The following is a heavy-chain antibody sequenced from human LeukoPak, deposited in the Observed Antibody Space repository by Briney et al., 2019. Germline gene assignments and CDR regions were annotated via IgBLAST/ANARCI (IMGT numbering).Heavy chain of an antibody. CDR1: GGSISSYY. CDR2: IYYSGST. V-gene: IGHV4-59*01. D-gene: IGHD3-16*01. J-gene: IGHJ4*02. CDR3: ARDALGGYSDY. Sequence: SETLSLTCTVSGGSISSYYWSWIRQPPGKGLEWIGYIYYSGSTNYNPSLKSRVTISVDTSKNQFSLKLSSVTAADTAVYYCARDALGGYSDYWGQGTLVTVSS.